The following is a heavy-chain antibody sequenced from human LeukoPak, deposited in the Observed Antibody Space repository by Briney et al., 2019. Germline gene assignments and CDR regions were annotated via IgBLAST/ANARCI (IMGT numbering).Heavy chain of an antibody. J-gene: IGHJ4*02. Sequence: VASVKVSCKASGYTFTSYGISWVRQAPGQGLEWMGWISDYNGNTNYAQKLQGRVTMTTDTSTSTAYMELRSLRSDDTAVYYCARDGCRSTSCFFDYWGQGTLVTVSS. CDR3: ARDGCRSTSCFFDY. D-gene: IGHD2-2*01. V-gene: IGHV1-18*01. CDR2: ISDYNGNT. CDR1: GYTFTSYG.